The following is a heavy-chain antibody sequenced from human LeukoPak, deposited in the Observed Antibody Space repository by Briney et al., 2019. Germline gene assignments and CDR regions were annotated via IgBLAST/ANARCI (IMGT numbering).Heavy chain of an antibody. CDR2: IYYSGST. Sequence: SETLSLTCAVYGGSFSDYSWTWIRQPPGKGLEWIGYIYYSGSTYYNPSLKSRVTISVDTSKNQFSLRLSSVTAADTAVYYCARGNYYDSSGYYLWGQGTLVTVSS. CDR3: ARGNYYDSSGYYL. CDR1: GGSFSDYS. J-gene: IGHJ5*02. V-gene: IGHV4-34*09. D-gene: IGHD3-22*01.